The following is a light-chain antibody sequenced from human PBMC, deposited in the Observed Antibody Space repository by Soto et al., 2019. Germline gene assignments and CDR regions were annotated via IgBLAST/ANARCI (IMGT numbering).Light chain of an antibody. CDR3: QKYNSAPRA. J-gene: IGKJ1*01. CDR1: QGISNY. CDR2: AAS. Sequence: DIRMNQPPSSLSASLGDRVTITCRASQGISNYLAWYQQKPGKVPKLLIYAASTLQSGVPSRFSGSGSGTDFTLTISSLQPEDVATYYCQKYNSAPRALGQGTIVDI. V-gene: IGKV1-27*01.